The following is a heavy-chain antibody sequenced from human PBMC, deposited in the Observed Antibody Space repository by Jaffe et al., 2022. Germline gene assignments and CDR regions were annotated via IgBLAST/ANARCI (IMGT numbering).Heavy chain of an antibody. Sequence: QVQLVQSGSELKKPGASVKVSCKASGYTFTSYAMNWVRQAPGQGLEWMGWINTNTGNPTYAQGFTGRFVFSLDTSVSTAYLQISSLKAEDTAVYYCARDLYSPLTYYYDSSGYAPGGAWGQGTLVTVSS. J-gene: IGHJ4*02. V-gene: IGHV7-4-1*02. CDR1: GYTFTSYA. CDR3: ARDLYSPLTYYYDSSGYAPGGA. D-gene: IGHD3-22*01. CDR2: INTNTGNP.